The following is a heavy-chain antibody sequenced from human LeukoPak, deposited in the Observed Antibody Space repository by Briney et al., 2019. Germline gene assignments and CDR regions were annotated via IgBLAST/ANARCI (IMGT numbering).Heavy chain of an antibody. CDR1: GGSISSYY. V-gene: IGHV4-59*01. J-gene: IGHJ3*02. Sequence: PSETLSLTCTGSGGSISSYYWSWIRRPPGMGLEWIGYIYYSGSTNYNHSLKSRVTISVDTSKNQFSLKLSSVTAADTAVYYCARLYGDYPYDALDIWGQGTMVTVSS. D-gene: IGHD4-17*01. CDR3: ARLYGDYPYDALDI. CDR2: IYYSGST.